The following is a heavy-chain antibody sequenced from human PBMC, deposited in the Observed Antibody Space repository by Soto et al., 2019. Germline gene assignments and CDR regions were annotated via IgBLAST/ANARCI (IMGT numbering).Heavy chain of an antibody. D-gene: IGHD3-22*01. Sequence: QVQLQESGPGLVKPSETLSLTCTVSGGSISSYYWSWIRQPPGKGLEWIGYIYYSGSTNYNPSLKSRVTISVDTSKNQFSLKLSSVTAADTAVYYCARITMIVSGHGGWFDPWGQGTLVTVSS. J-gene: IGHJ5*02. CDR1: GGSISSYY. CDR2: IYYSGST. CDR3: ARITMIVSGHGGWFDP. V-gene: IGHV4-59*01.